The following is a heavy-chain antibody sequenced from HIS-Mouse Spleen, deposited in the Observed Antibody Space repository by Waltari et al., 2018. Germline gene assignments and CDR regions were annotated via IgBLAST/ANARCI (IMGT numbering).Heavy chain of an antibody. J-gene: IGHJ4*02. Sequence: QVQLQQWGAGLLKPSETLSLTCAVYAGSFCGYYWSWSLQPPGKGLEWIGEINHSGSTNYNPSLKSRVTISVDTSKNQFSLKLSSVPAADTAVYYCARMGPASGSYGDYWGQGTLVTVSS. V-gene: IGHV4-34*01. CDR1: AGSFCGYY. D-gene: IGHD1-26*01. CDR3: ARMGPASGSYGDY. CDR2: INHSGST.